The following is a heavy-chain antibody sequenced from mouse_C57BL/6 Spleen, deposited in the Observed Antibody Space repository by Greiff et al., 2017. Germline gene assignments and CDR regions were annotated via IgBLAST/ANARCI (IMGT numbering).Heavy chain of an antibody. CDR1: GYAFTNYL. Sequence: QVQLKQSGAELVRPGTSVKVSCKASGYAFTNYLIEWVKQRPGQGLEWIGVINPGSGGTNYNEKFKGKATLTADKSSSTAYMQLSSLTSEDSAVYFCARWDDYDGYFDVWGTGTTVTVSS. V-gene: IGHV1-54*01. CDR3: ARWDDYDGYFDV. CDR2: INPGSGGT. D-gene: IGHD2-4*01. J-gene: IGHJ1*03.